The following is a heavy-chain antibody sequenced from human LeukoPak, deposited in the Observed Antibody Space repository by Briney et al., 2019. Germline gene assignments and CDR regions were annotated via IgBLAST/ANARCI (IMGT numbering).Heavy chain of an antibody. D-gene: IGHD3-10*01. CDR3: ARSTSLRGGIVDY. CDR1: GYSFTSYW. Sequence: GESLKISCKGSGYSFTSYWIGWVRQMPGKGLEWLGIIYPGDSDTTYSPSFQGQVTISAAKSISTAYLQWTSLKASDTAMYYCARSTSLRGGIVDYWGPGTLVTVSS. V-gene: IGHV5-51*01. J-gene: IGHJ4*02. CDR2: IYPGDSDT.